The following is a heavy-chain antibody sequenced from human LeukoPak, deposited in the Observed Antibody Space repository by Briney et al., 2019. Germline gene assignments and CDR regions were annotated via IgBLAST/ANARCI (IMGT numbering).Heavy chain of an antibody. CDR1: AASISSSSHH. CDR2: IYYGQTI. J-gene: IGHJ4*02. Sequence: PSETLPLTCTLSAASISSSSHHWGWIRQSPGKGLEWIGSIYYGQTIYYNPSLNSRVTISVVTSKDQFTLQLNSVTAADTAVYYCVRHDGRGGATMGAFDYWGQGSLVTVSS. CDR3: VRHDGRGGATMGAFDY. D-gene: IGHD4/OR15-4a*01. V-gene: IGHV4-39*01.